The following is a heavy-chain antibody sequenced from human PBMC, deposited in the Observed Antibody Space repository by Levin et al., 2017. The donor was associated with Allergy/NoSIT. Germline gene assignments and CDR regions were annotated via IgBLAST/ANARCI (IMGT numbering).Heavy chain of an antibody. CDR2: IYYSGST. CDR1: GGSISSYY. Sequence: SQTLSLTCTVSGGSISSYYWSWIRQPPGKGLEWIGYIYYSGSTNYNPSLKSRVTISVDTSKNQFSLKLSSVTAADTAVYYCARLGYSSSWYERDAFYYYGMDVWGQGTTVTVSS. V-gene: IGHV4-59*08. D-gene: IGHD6-13*01. CDR3: ARLGYSSSWYERDAFYYYGMDV. J-gene: IGHJ6*02.